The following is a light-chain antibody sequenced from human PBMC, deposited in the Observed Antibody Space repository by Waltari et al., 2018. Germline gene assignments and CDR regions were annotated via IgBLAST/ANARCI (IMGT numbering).Light chain of an antibody. CDR3: QQSYRTPCT. J-gene: IGKJ2*02. Sequence: DIQMTQFPSSLSASVGDRVTISCRASQNINRYLNWYQQKPGKAPKLLICAASTLQSGVPSRFSGSGSGTDFTLTISSLQPEDSASYYCQQSYRTPCTFGQGTKVEV. CDR2: AAS. CDR1: QNINRY. V-gene: IGKV1-39*01.